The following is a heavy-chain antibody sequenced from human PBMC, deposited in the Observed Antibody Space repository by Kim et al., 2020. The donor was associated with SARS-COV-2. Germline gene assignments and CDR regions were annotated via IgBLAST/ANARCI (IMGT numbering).Heavy chain of an antibody. D-gene: IGHD3-3*01. J-gene: IGHJ6*03. CDR1: GGSISSYY. V-gene: IGHV4-59*01. Sequence: SETLSLTCTVSGGSISSYYWSWIRQPPGKGLEWIGYIYYSGSTNYNPSLKSRVTISVDTSKNQFSLKLSSVTAADTAVYYCARGRITIFGVVYYMDVWGKGTTVTVSS. CDR3: ARGRITIFGVVYYMDV. CDR2: IYYSGST.